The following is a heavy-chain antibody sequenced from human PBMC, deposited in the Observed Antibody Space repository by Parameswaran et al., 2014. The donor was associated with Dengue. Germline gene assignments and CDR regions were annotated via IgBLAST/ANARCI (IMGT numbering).Heavy chain of an antibody. CDR1: GGTFSSYA. CDR2: IIPIFGTA. Sequence: SVKVSCKASGGTFSSYAISWVRQAPGQGLEWMGGIIPIFGTANYAQKFQGRVTITADESTSTAYMELSSLRSEDTAVYYCARGTGDYNWNYGVIAIGEDYYYYGMDVWGQGTTVTVSS. D-gene: IGHD1-7*01. V-gene: IGHV1-69*13. CDR3: ARGTGDYNWNYGVIAIGEDYYYYGMDV. J-gene: IGHJ6*02.